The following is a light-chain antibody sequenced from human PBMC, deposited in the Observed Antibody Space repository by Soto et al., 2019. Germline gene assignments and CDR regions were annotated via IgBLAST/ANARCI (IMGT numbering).Light chain of an antibody. CDR1: QSVSSKY. CDR2: GAS. CDR3: QHIATSPRT. V-gene: IGKV3-20*01. Sequence: EIVLTQSPGTLSLSLGERATLSCRASQSVSSKYLVWYQQKPGQAPSLLIYGASNRATGIPDRCSGSGSGAYFTPIISRLEPEDFAVYYCQHIATSPRTFGQGTRVEIK. J-gene: IGKJ1*01.